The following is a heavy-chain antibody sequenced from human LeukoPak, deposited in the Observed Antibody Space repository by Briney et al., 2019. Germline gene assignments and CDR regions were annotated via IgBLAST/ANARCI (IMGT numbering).Heavy chain of an antibody. D-gene: IGHD6-19*01. V-gene: IGHV3-21*01. J-gene: IGHJ4*02. CDR2: ISSTSTYI. Sequence: KPGGSLRLSCAASGFVFSSYTMNWVRQAPGKGLEWVSSISSTSTYIYYADSVKGRFTISRDNANNSLYLQMNSLRAEDTAVYSCARAVAGPFDSWGQGTLVTVSS. CDR1: GFVFSSYT. CDR3: ARAVAGPFDS.